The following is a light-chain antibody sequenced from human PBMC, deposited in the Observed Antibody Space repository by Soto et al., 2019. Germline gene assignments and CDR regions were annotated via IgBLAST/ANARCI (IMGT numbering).Light chain of an antibody. J-gene: IGKJ4*01. V-gene: IGKV1-39*01. CDR1: QSINSH. CDR3: QQTYSTPLT. Sequence: DIQMTQSPSSLSASVGDRVTITCRASQSINSHLNWYQQKPGEAPKILIYAAFSLQSGVPSRFSGRGSGTDFTLTISSLQPEDFATYYCQQTYSTPLTFGGGTKVEIK. CDR2: AAF.